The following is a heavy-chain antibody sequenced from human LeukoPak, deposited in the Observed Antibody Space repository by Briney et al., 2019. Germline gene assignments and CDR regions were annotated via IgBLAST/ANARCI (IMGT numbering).Heavy chain of an antibody. V-gene: IGHV4-38-2*02. J-gene: IGHJ5*02. Sequence: SETLSLTCTVSGYSISSGYYWGWIRQPPGKGLEWIGSIYHSGSTYYNPSLKSRVTISVDTSKNQFSLKLSSVTAADTAVYYCARELRGSDWFDPWGQGTLVTVSS. CDR3: ARELRGSDWFDP. CDR2: IYHSGST. CDR1: GYSISSGYY. D-gene: IGHD5-24*01.